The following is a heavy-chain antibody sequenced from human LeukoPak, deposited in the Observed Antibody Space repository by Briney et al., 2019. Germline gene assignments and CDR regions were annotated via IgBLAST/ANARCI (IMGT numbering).Heavy chain of an antibody. CDR3: ARGTRYCSSTSCYNY. D-gene: IGHD2-2*02. V-gene: IGHV1-8*02. Sequence: ASAKVSCKASGYTFIDYDINWVRQATGQGLEWMGWMNPNSGNTGYAQKFQGRVIMTRNTSISTAYMELSSLRSEDTAVYYCARGTRYCSSTSCYNYWGQGTLVTVSS. CDR2: MNPNSGNT. J-gene: IGHJ4*02. CDR1: GYTFIDYD.